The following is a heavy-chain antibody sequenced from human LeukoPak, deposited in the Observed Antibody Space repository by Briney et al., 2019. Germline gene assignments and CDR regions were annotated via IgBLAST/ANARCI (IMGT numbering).Heavy chain of an antibody. D-gene: IGHD2-2*01. J-gene: IGHJ4*02. V-gene: IGHV3-15*01. CDR3: TTVKPSRYCSSTSCYPAGGFFDY. CDR2: IKSKTDGGTT. Sequence: GGSPRLSCAASGFTFSNAWMSWVRQAPGQGLEWVGRIKSKTDGGTTDYAAPVKGRFTISRDDSKNTLYLQMNSLKTEDTAVYYCTTVKPSRYCSSTSCYPAGGFFDYWGQGTLVTVSS. CDR1: GFTFSNAW.